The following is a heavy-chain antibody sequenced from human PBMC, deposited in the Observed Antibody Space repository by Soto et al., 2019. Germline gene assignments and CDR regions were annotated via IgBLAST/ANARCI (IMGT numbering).Heavy chain of an antibody. Sequence: GGSLRLSCAASGFTFISYAMILFRHAPDKWLEWVSAISGSGGSTYYADSVKGRFTISRDNSKNTLYLEMNSLRAEDTAIYYCAKDACCVSPAEWLDYWGQGTLVTVSS. J-gene: IGHJ4*02. V-gene: IGHV3-23*01. CDR1: GFTFISYA. D-gene: IGHD3-3*01. CDR2: ISGSGGST. CDR3: AKDACCVSPAEWLDY.